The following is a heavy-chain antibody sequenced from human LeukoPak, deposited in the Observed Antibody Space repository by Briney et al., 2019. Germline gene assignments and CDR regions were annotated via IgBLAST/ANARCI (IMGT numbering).Heavy chain of an antibody. J-gene: IGHJ6*03. Sequence: PGGSLRLSCAAFGFTFDDYAMHWVRQAPGKGLEWVSGISWNSGSIGYADSVKGRFTISRDNAKNSLYLQMNSLRAEDTALYYCAKGGKAADSHYMDVWGKGTTVTVSS. V-gene: IGHV3-9*01. D-gene: IGHD6-13*01. CDR3: AKGGKAADSHYMDV. CDR1: GFTFDDYA. CDR2: ISWNSGSI.